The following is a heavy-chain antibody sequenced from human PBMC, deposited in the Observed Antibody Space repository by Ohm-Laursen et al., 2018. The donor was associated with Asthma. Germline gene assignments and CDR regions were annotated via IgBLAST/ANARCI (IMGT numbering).Heavy chain of an antibody. CDR1: GFTFSSYG. J-gene: IGHJ6*02. CDR2: ISSSSSYI. Sequence: SLRLSCAASGFTFSSYGMHWVRQAPGKGLEWVSSISSSSSYIYYADSVKGRFTISRDNAKNSLYLQMNSLRAEDTALYYCAKDIAARTNDYYGMDVWGQGTTVTVSS. CDR3: AKDIAARTNDYYGMDV. V-gene: IGHV3-21*04. D-gene: IGHD6-6*01.